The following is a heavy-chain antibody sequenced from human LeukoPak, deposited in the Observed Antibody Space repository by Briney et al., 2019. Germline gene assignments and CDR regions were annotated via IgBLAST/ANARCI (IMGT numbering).Heavy chain of an antibody. CDR3: ARDGYSSGWANLDY. CDR2: IYTSGST. J-gene: IGHJ4*02. CDR1: GGSISSYY. Sequence: SETLSLTCTVSGGSISSYYWSWIRQPAGKGLEWIGRIYTSGSTNYNPSLKSRVTMSVDTSKNQFSLKLSSVTAADTAVYYCARDGYSSGWANLDYWGQGTLVTVSS. V-gene: IGHV4-4*07. D-gene: IGHD6-19*01.